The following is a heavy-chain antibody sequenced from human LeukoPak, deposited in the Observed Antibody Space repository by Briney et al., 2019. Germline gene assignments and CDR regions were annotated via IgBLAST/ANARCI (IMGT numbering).Heavy chain of an antibody. J-gene: IGHJ6*03. V-gene: IGHV1-2*02. CDR2: INTNRGGT. Sequence: ASVKVSCTASGYTFTGYYMYWVRHAPGQGLEWMGWINTNRGGTNYAQKFQGRVTMTRDTSISTAYMELSRLRADDTAVYYCARDWTEDYSKSYYYYYMDVWGKGTTVTVSS. CDR3: ARDWTEDYSKSYYYYYMDV. CDR1: GYTFTGYY. D-gene: IGHD4-11*01.